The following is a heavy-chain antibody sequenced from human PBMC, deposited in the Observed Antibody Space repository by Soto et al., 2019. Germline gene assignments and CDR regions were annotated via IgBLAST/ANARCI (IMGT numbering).Heavy chain of an antibody. J-gene: IGHJ6*02. CDR3: ARDSGGYDFWGGYYSYYGMDV. CDR2: IYYSGST. Sequence: SETLSLTCTVSGGSISSSSYYWGWIRQPPGKGLEWIGSIYYSGSTYYNPSLKSRVTISVDTSKNQFSLKLSSVTAADTAVYYCARDSGGYDFWGGYYSYYGMDVWGQGTTVTVSS. V-gene: IGHV4-39*01. D-gene: IGHD3-3*01. CDR1: GGSISSSSYY.